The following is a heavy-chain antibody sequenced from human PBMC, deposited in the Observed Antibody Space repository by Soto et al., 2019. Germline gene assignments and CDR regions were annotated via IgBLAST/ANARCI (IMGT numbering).Heavy chain of an antibody. D-gene: IGHD6-13*01. Sequence: EVQLLESGGGLVQPGGSLRLSCAASGFTFSSYAMSWVRQAPGKGLEWVSAISGSGGSTYYADSVKGRFTISRDNSKNPLYLQMNSLRAEDTAVYYCAKSGVAVIAAAGDYWGQGTLVTVSS. V-gene: IGHV3-23*01. J-gene: IGHJ4*02. CDR1: GFTFSSYA. CDR3: AKSGVAVIAAAGDY. CDR2: ISGSGGST.